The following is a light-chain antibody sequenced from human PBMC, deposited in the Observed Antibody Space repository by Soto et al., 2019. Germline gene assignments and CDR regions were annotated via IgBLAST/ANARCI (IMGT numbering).Light chain of an antibody. V-gene: IGKV3-20*01. CDR1: QSVSSSH. CDR3: QQYGSSPALT. CDR2: DAS. Sequence: EIVLTQSPGTLSLSPGERATLSCRASQSVSSSHLVWYQQKPGQAHRLLMYDASSRATGIPDRFSGSGSGTDVTLFISRLEPEDFAVYYCQQYGSSPALTFGGGTKVELK. J-gene: IGKJ4*01.